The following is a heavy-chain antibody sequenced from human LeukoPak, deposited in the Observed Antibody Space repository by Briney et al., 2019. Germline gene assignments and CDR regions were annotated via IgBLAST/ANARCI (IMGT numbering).Heavy chain of an antibody. V-gene: IGHV3-30-3*01. D-gene: IGHD1-20*01. Sequence: PGRSLRLSCAASGFTFSSYAMHWVRQAPGKGLEWVAVISYDGSNKYYADSVKGRFTISRDNSKNTLYLQMNSLRDEDTAVYYCASLTPVRPYYFDYWGQGTLVTVSS. CDR2: ISYDGSNK. CDR1: GFTFSSYA. J-gene: IGHJ4*02. CDR3: ASLTPVRPYYFDY.